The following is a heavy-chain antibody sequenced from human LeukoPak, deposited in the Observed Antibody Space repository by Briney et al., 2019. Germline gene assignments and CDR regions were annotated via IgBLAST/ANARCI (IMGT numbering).Heavy chain of an antibody. Sequence: ASVTVSFKASGYTFTSYAMHWVRQAPGQRLEWMGWINAGNGNTKYSQKFQGRVTITRDTSASTAYMELSSLRSEDTAVYYCARDLIAVAGEGFDYWGQGTLVTVSS. CDR3: ARDLIAVAGEGFDY. CDR1: GYTFTSYA. D-gene: IGHD6-19*01. CDR2: INAGNGNT. J-gene: IGHJ4*02. V-gene: IGHV1-3*01.